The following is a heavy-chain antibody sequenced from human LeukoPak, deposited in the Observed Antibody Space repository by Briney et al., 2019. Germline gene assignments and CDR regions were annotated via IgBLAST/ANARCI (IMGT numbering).Heavy chain of an antibody. J-gene: IGHJ6*03. V-gene: IGHV1-69*05. Sequence: ASVTVSCKASGGTFSSYAISWVRQAPGQGLEWMGGIIPIFGTANYAQKFQGRVTITTDESTSTAYMELSSLRSEDTAVYYCARSITIFGVVSHGGYYYYMDVWGKGTTVTVS. CDR2: IIPIFGTA. D-gene: IGHD3-3*01. CDR3: ARSITIFGVVSHGGYYYYMDV. CDR1: GGTFSSYA.